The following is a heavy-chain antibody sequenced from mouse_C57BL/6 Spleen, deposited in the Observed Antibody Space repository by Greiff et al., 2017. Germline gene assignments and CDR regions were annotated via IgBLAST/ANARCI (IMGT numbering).Heavy chain of an antibody. CDR2: INPRNGGT. Sequence: VQLQQPGAELVKPGASVKLSCKASGYTFTSYWMHWVKQRPGQGLEWIGNINPRNGGTNYTEKFKSKATLTVDKTASTAYMQLSSLTSEDSAVYYCARMGYGISYAWFAYWGQGTLVTVSA. D-gene: IGHD1-1*01. V-gene: IGHV1-53*01. CDR3: ARMGYGISYAWFAY. J-gene: IGHJ3*01. CDR1: GYTFTSYW.